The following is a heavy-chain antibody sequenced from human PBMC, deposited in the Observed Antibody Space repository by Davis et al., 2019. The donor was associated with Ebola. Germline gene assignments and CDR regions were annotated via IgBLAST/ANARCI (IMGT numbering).Heavy chain of an antibody. Sequence: SGPTLVKPTQTLTLTCTFPGFSLSSRGMSVSWIRQPPRKALESLALIDWHDDKYYSTSLKTRLTISKDTSKNQVVLTMTNMDPVDTATYYCAREGPQGYYYDSSGFDYWGQGTLVTVSS. CDR3: AREGPQGYYYDSSGFDY. CDR1: GFSLSSRGMS. V-gene: IGHV2-70*01. D-gene: IGHD3-22*01. CDR2: IDWHDDK. J-gene: IGHJ4*02.